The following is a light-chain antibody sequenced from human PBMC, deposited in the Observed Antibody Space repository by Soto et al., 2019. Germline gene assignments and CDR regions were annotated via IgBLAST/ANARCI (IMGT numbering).Light chain of an antibody. CDR2: EVT. J-gene: IGLJ1*01. CDR3: NSYTTNSNRV. CDR1: SSDVGAYNY. V-gene: IGLV2-14*01. Sequence: QSALTQPASVSGSPGQSITISCTGTSSDVGAYNYVSWYQHHPGKAPKLMIYEVTNRPSGVSNRFSGSKSGNMASLTISGLQAEDEADYYCNSYTTNSNRVFGTGTKLTVL.